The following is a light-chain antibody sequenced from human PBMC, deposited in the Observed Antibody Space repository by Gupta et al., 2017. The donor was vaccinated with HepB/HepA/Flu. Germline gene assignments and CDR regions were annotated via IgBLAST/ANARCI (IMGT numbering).Light chain of an antibody. CDR2: ATS. V-gene: IGKV1-39*01. CDR1: QGISIC. J-gene: IGKJ4*01. Sequence: DIQMTQSPSSLSVFVGDRVTITCRASQGISICLNWYQQKAGRAPKLLIYATSRLQSGVPSRFSGSGSGTDFTLTISSLQPEDFATYYCQQSDMTPLTFGGGTKVDI. CDR3: QQSDMTPLT.